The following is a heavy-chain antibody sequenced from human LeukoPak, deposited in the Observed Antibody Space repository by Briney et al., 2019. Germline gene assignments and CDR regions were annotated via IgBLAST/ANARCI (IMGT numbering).Heavy chain of an antibody. CDR1: GGSISSSSYY. J-gene: IGHJ4*02. Sequence: SETLSLTCTVSGGSISSSSYYWGWIRQPPGKGLEWIGSIYYSGSTYYNPSLKSRVTISVDTSKNQFSLKLSSVTAADTAVYYCAVTLIYGSGSYYRGGDYWGQGTLVTVSS. D-gene: IGHD3-10*01. V-gene: IGHV4-39*07. CDR2: IYYSGST. CDR3: AVTLIYGSGSYYRGGDY.